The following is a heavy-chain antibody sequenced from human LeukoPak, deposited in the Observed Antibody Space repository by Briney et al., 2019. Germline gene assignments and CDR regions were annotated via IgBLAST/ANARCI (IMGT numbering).Heavy chain of an antibody. CDR3: VSGFYGMDV. V-gene: IGHV4-34*01. J-gene: IGHJ6*02. CDR2: INHSGST. Sequence: SETLSLTCTVSGGSISSYYWSWIRQPPGKGLEWIGEINHSGSTNYNPSLKSRVTISVDTSKNQFSLKLSSVTAADTAVYYCVSGFYGMDVWGQGTTVTVSS. CDR1: GGSISSYY.